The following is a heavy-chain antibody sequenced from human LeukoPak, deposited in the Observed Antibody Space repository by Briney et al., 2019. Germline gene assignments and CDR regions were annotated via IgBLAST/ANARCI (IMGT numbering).Heavy chain of an antibody. D-gene: IGHD4-17*01. CDR3: ARGYGDYGMDV. CDR1: GYTFTSYA. J-gene: IGHJ6*02. Sequence: GASVKVSCKASGYTFTSYAMHWVRQAPGQRLEWMGWMNPNSGNTGYAQKFQGRVTMTRNTSISTAYMELSSLRSEDTAVYYCARGYGDYGMDVWGQGTTVTVSS. CDR2: MNPNSGNT. V-gene: IGHV1-8*02.